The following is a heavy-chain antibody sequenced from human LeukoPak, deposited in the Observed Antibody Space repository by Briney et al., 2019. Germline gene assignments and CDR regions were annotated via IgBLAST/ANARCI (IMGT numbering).Heavy chain of an antibody. CDR2: TRNKANSYTT. CDR1: GFTLSDHC. D-gene: IGHD4-11*01. Sequence: GGSLRLSCAASGFTLSDHCMDWVRQAPGKGLEWVGRTRNKANSYTTGYAASVRGRFTISRDDSKNLLYLQMNSLTTEDTAVYYCARAPYSNYFFDYWGQGTLVTVSS. CDR3: ARAPYSNYFFDY. V-gene: IGHV3-72*01. J-gene: IGHJ4*02.